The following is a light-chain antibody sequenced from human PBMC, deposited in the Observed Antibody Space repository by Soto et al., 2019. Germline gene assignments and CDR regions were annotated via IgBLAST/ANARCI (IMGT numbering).Light chain of an antibody. CDR1: SSNIGAGYD. V-gene: IGLV1-40*01. J-gene: IGLJ2*01. CDR2: GNN. Sequence: QSVLTQPPSVSGAPGQRVTISGTGSSSNIGAGYDVHWYQQLPGTAPKLLISGNNNRPSGVPDRFSGSKSGTSASLAITGLQAEDEADYYCQSTDSSLSGVVFGGGTKLTVL. CDR3: QSTDSSLSGVV.